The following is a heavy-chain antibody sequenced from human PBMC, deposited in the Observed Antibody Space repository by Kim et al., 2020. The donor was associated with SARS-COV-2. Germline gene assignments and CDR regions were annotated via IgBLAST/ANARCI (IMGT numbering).Heavy chain of an antibody. D-gene: IGHD2-21*02. Sequence: SETLSLTCTVSGGSVSSGSYYWSWIRQPPGKGLEWIGYIYYSGSTNYNPSLKSRVTISVDTSKNQFSLKLSSVTAADTAVYYCANDRSFQVVTAPGDKSNSYYCGMDDGGQGTTVTVSS. V-gene: IGHV4-61*01. CDR2: IYYSGST. CDR1: GGSVSSGSYY. CDR3: ANDRSFQVVTAPGDKSNSYYCGMDD. J-gene: IGHJ6*02.